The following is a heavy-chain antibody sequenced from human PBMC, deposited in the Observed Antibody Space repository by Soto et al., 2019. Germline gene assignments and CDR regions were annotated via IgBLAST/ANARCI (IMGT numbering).Heavy chain of an antibody. V-gene: IGHV4-31*01. CDR2: IYHSGST. J-gene: IGHJ4*02. D-gene: IGHD3-22*01. CDR3: ATSSIGDNSGYFPF. Sequence: QVHLQESGPGLVKPSQTLSLTCNVSGGSINNNYFYWSWIRQFPGKGLEWIGYIYHSGSTYYNLSLKSLVTISIDTSRNQFSLELRSVTDADTAVYYCATSSIGDNSGYFPFWGQGTLVTVSS. CDR1: GGSINNNYFY.